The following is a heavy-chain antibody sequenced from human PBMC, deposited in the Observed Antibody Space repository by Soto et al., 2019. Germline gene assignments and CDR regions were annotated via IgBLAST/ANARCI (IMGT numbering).Heavy chain of an antibody. CDR3: TRREVVDDGMDV. Sequence: EVQLVESGGGLVQPGGSLKLSCAASGFTFSGSAMHWVRQASGKGLEWVGRSRSKTNSYATAYAASVKGRFTISRDDSKNTAYLQMNSLKTEDTAVYYCTRREVVDDGMDVWGQGTTVTVSS. D-gene: IGHD5-12*01. J-gene: IGHJ6*02. CDR1: GFTFSGSA. CDR2: SRSKTNSYAT. V-gene: IGHV3-73*02.